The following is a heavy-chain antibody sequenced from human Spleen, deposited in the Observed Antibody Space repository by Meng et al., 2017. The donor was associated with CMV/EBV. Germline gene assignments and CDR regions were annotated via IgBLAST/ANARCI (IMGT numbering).Heavy chain of an antibody. CDR1: GGSFSGYY. CDR2: ISHSGST. Sequence: SETLSLTCAVYGGSFSGYYWNWIRQPPGKGLEWIGEISHSGSTNYNPSLKSRVTISADTSKNQISLRLTDVTAADTAVYYCACDYYDSNGFINWGQGTLVTVSS. V-gene: IGHV4-34*01. D-gene: IGHD3-22*01. J-gene: IGHJ1*01. CDR3: ACDYYDSNGFIN.